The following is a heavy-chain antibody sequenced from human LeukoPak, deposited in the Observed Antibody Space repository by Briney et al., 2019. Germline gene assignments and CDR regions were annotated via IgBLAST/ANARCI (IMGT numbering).Heavy chain of an antibody. Sequence: GGSLRLSCAASGFTFSSYWMSWLRQAPGKRLEWVANIKQEGSEKYYVVSVKGRFTISRDNAKNSLYLPMNSLRAEDTAVYYCASWAVRGVRLVDYWGQGTLVTVSS. CDR3: ASWAVRGVRLVDY. D-gene: IGHD3-10*01. V-gene: IGHV3-7*01. J-gene: IGHJ4*02. CDR2: IKQEGSEK. CDR1: GFTFSSYW.